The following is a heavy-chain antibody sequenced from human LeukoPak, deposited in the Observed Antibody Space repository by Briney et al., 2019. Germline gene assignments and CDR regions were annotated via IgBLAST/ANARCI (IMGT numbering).Heavy chain of an antibody. CDR1: GDSINSKNDY. D-gene: IGHD3-22*01. CDR3: ARDNQHYYDSSGYLDY. CDR2: IYYSGST. V-gene: IGHV4-39*07. Sequence: SEAQSLTCIVSGDSINSKNDYWGWFRQPPGKGLEWIGTIYYSGSTYYNPSLKSRVTISVDTSKNQFSLKLNSVTATDTAVYYCARDNQHYYDSSGYLDYWGQGTLVSVSS. J-gene: IGHJ4*02.